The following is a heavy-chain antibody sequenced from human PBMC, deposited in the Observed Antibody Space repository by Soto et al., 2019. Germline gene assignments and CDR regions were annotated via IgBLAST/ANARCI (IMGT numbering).Heavy chain of an antibody. Sequence: GESLKISCKGSGYSFTSYWIGWVRQMPGKGLEWMGIIYPGDSDTRYSPSFQGQVTISADKSISTAYLQWSSLKASDTAMYYCARWTMFKLYYYGMDVWGQGNTVTVTS. CDR3: ARWTMFKLYYYGMDV. J-gene: IGHJ6*02. V-gene: IGHV5-51*01. CDR1: GYSFTSYW. D-gene: IGHD3-10*02. CDR2: IYPGDSDT.